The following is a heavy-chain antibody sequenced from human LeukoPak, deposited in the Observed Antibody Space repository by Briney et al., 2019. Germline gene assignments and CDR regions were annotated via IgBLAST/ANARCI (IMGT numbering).Heavy chain of an antibody. V-gene: IGHV3-74*01. Sequence: GGSLRLSCAASGFTFSSYWMYWVRQPPGKGLVWVSRIKSDGSITSYADSVKGRFTISRDNGKSSLYLQMNSLRDDDTAVYFCARGTWDGDRTFDIWGQGAMVTVSS. CDR3: ARGTWDGDRTFDI. J-gene: IGHJ3*02. CDR2: IKSDGSIT. CDR1: GFTFSSYW. D-gene: IGHD5-24*01.